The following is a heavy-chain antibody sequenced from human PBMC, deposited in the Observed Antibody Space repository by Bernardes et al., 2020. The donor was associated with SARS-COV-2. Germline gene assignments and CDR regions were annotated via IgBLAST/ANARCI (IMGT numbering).Heavy chain of an antibody. J-gene: IGHJ5*02. D-gene: IGHD3-3*01. CDR3: ARHIMASNTIFGVVRARNRFDH. V-gene: IGHV4-39*01. CDR1: GGSISSSSIY. CDR2: IHRSGST. Sequence: LETLTLTCTVSGGSISSSSIYWGWIRPHLGKELEWNGSIHRSGSTYYNSSLKRRVTISVDTSKNQFSLKMSSVTAADTAVYYCARHIMASNTIFGVVRARNRFDH.